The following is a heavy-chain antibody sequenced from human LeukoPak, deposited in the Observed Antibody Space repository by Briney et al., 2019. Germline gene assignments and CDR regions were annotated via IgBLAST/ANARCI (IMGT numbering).Heavy chain of an antibody. D-gene: IGHD2-8*01. CDR3: TRTVLDCKNGVCYDY. J-gene: IGHJ4*02. CDR1: GYTFTNYG. CDR2: ISPYNGNT. Sequence: ASVKVSCKTSGYTFTNYGISWVRQAPGQGREWVGWISPYNGNTIYAQKLQGRVTVTTDTSTSTAYMELRSLRSDDTAVYYCTRTVLDCKNGVCYDYWGQGTLVTVSS. V-gene: IGHV1-18*01.